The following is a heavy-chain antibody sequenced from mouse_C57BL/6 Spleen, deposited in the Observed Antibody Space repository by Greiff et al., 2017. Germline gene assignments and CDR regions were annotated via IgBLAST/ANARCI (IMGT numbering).Heavy chain of an antibody. V-gene: IGHV1-55*01. J-gene: IGHJ1*03. CDR2: IYPGSGST. D-gene: IGHD2-2*01. Sequence: QVQLQQPGAELVKPGASVKMSCKASGYTFTSYWITWVKQRPGQGLEWIGDIYPGSGSTNYNEKFKSKATLTVDTSSSTAYMQLSSLTSEDSAVYYCARGLCLLGYWYFDVWGTGTTVTVSS. CDR3: ARGLCLLGYWYFDV. CDR1: GYTFTSYW.